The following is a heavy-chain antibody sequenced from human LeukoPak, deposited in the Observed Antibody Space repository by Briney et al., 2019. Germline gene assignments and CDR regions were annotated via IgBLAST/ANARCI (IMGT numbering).Heavy chain of an antibody. Sequence: GGSLRLSCAASGFTFSSYAMSWVRQAPGKGLEWVSGISGSGGSTYYADSVKGRFTIPRDNSKNTPYLQMSSLRAEDTAVYYCAKAGSGWYYYFDYWGQGTLVTVSS. CDR2: ISGSGGST. CDR3: AKAGSGWYYYFDY. CDR1: GFTFSSYA. D-gene: IGHD6-19*01. J-gene: IGHJ4*02. V-gene: IGHV3-23*01.